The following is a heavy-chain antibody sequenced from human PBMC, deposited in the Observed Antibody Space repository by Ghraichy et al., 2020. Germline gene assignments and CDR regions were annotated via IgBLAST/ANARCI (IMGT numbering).Heavy chain of an antibody. J-gene: IGHJ4*02. CDR1: GFTFSNYA. CDR2: ISASSTTI. V-gene: IGHV3-48*01. Sequence: GVLRLSCAASGFTFSNYAMTWVRQAPGKGLEWVSYISASSTTIFYADSVKGRFTISRDNAKKSLYLQMDSLRAEDTAVYYCARDSGRGGADDYWGQGTLVTVSS. CDR3: ARDSGRGGADDY. D-gene: IGHD4/OR15-4a*01.